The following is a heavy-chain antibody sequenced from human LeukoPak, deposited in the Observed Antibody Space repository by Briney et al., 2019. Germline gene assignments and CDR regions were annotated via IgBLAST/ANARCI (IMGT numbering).Heavy chain of an antibody. J-gene: IGHJ4*02. CDR2: IYTSGST. V-gene: IGHV4-4*09. Sequence: SETLSLTCTVSGGSISSYYWSWIRQPPGKGLEGIGSIYTSGSTNYNPSLKSRVTISVDTSKNQFSLKLSSVTAADTAVYYCARVTSPFYDSSGYYYDYWGQGTLVTVSS. CDR3: ARVTSPFYDSSGYYYDY. D-gene: IGHD3-22*01. CDR1: GGSISSYY.